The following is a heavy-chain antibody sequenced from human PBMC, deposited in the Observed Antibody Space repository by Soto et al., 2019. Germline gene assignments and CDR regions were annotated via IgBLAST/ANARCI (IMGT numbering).Heavy chain of an antibody. D-gene: IGHD2-15*01. Sequence: EVQLVESGGGWVQPGGSLRLSCAASGFTVSSNYMSLVRQAPGKGLEWVSVSYSGGSTYYADSVKGRFTISIHNSKNTLYLQVNSMRAEDRAVYYCARDFPYCSGGSCYGGGIDYWGQGTLVTVSS. CDR3: ARDFPYCSGGSCYGGGIDY. CDR1: GFTVSSNY. CDR2: SYSGGST. V-gene: IGHV3-53*04. J-gene: IGHJ4*02.